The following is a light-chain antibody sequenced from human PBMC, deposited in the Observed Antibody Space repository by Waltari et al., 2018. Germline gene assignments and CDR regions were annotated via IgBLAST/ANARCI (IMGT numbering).Light chain of an antibody. V-gene: IGKV1-5*03. CDR2: KAS. Sequence: DIQMTQSPSTLSASVGDRVTITCRASQSFSTWLAWDQQKPGKPPRLLIYKASTLDSGVPSRFSGSGSGSEFTLTITSLQPDDFATYFCQQYNNYPWTFGQGTKVEIK. CDR3: QQYNNYPWT. CDR1: QSFSTW. J-gene: IGKJ1*01.